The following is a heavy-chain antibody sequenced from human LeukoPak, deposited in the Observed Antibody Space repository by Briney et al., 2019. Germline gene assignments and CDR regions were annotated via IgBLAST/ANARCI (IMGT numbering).Heavy chain of an antibody. CDR2: IGGSGVNT. J-gene: IGHJ5*02. CDR3: AKGMSGSSPYNWFDP. V-gene: IGHV3-23*01. Sequence: PGGSLRLSCAASGLIFSNYAMSWVRQAPGKGLEWVSGIGGSGVNTYYADSVKGRFTISRDNSKNTLFLQMNSLRAEDTAVYYCAKGMSGSSPYNWFDPWGQGTLVTVSS. CDR1: GLIFSNYA. D-gene: IGHD1-26*01.